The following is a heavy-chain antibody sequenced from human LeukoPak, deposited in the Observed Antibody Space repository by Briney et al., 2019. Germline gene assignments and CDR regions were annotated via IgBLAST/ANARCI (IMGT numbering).Heavy chain of an antibody. CDR3: AGSDSSGYYYVSGY. CDR1: GGSIRSSYYY. D-gene: IGHD3-22*01. Sequence: SETLSLTCTVSGGSIRSSYYYWGWIRQPPGKGLEWIGSIYDSGSTYYNPSLKSRVTISVDKSKNQFSLKLSSVTAADTAVYYCAGSDSSGYYYVSGYWGQGTLVTVSS. V-gene: IGHV4-39*07. J-gene: IGHJ4*02. CDR2: IYDSGST.